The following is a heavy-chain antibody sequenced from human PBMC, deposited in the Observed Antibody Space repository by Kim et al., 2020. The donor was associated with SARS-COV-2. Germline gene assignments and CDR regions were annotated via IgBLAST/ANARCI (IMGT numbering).Heavy chain of an antibody. CDR2: ISYDGSSK. V-gene: IGHV3-30*18. J-gene: IGHJ4*02. Sequence: GGSLRLSCAASGFTFSSYGMHWVRQAPGKGLEWVAIISYDGSSKYYADSVKGRFTISRDNSKNTLYLQMNSLRAEDTAVYYCAKGGRWLVRSDHFDYWGQGTLVTVSS. CDR1: GFTFSSYG. D-gene: IGHD6-19*01. CDR3: AKGGRWLVRSDHFDY.